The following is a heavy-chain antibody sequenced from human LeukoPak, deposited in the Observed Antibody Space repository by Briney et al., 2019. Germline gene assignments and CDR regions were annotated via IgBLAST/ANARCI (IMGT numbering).Heavy chain of an antibody. CDR3: ARDVVPAAMLGPLP. D-gene: IGHD2-2*01. CDR1: GFTFSSYS. Sequence: TGGSLRLSCAASGFTFSSYSMNWVRQAPGKGLEWVSYISSSGSAIYYADSVKGRFTISRDNAKNSLYLQMNSLRAEDTAVYYCARDVVPAAMLGPLPWGQGTLVTVSS. CDR2: ISSSGSAI. J-gene: IGHJ4*02. V-gene: IGHV3-48*04.